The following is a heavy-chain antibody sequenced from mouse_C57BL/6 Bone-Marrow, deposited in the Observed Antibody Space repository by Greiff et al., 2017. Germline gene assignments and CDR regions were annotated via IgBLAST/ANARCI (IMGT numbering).Heavy chain of an antibody. CDR3: ASPYDSNYWYFDV. Sequence: VQLQQPGAELVKPGASVKMSCKASGYTFTSYWIPWVKQRPGQGLEWIGDIYPGSGSTNYNQKFKSKATLTADTSSSTAYMQLSSLTSEDSAVYYWASPYDSNYWYFDVWGTATTVTVSS. CDR2: IYPGSGST. CDR1: GYTFTSYW. J-gene: IGHJ1*03. V-gene: IGHV1-55*01. D-gene: IGHD2-5*01.